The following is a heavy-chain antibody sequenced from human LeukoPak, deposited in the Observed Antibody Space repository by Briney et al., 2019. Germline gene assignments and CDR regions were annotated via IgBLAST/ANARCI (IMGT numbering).Heavy chain of an antibody. V-gene: IGHV3-48*03. CDR3: ARGGGHPGYYYYYYMDV. D-gene: IGHD2-15*01. CDR1: GFTFSSYE. CDR2: ISSSGSTI. J-gene: IGHJ6*03. Sequence: GGSLRLSCAASGFTFSSYEMNWVRQAPGKGLEWVSYISSSGSTIYYADSVKGRFTISRDNAKNSLYLQMNSLRAEDTVVYYCARGGGHPGYYYYYYMDVWGKGTTVTVSS.